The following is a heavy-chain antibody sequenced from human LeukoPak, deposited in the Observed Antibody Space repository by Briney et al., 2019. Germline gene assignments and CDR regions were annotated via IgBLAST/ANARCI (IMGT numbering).Heavy chain of an antibody. CDR1: GGSISSYY. CDR2: IYYSGST. Sequence: PSETLSLTCTVSGGSISSYYWGWIRQPPGKGLEWIGSIYYSGSTYYNPSLKSQVTISVDTSKNQFSLKLSSVTAADTAVYYCARHLIRIGFTPNPRTLNWFDPWGQGTLVTVSS. CDR3: ARHLIRIGFTPNPRTLNWFDP. J-gene: IGHJ5*02. V-gene: IGHV4-39*01. D-gene: IGHD1-14*01.